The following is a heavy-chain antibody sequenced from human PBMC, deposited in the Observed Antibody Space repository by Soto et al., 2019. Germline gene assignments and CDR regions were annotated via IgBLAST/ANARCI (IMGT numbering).Heavy chain of an antibody. CDR2: IIPIFGRA. V-gene: IGHV1-69*01. J-gene: IGHJ4*02. D-gene: IGHD3-22*01. CDR1: GGTFSSYA. Sequence: QVQLVQSGAEVKKPGSSGKVSCKASGGTFSSYAISWVRQAPRHGLEGMGWIIPIFGRANYAQKFQGRVTITADESTSTAYMELSRLRSEDTAVYYCARVGRYDSSDNWGYWGQGTLVTVS. CDR3: ARVGRYDSSDNWGY.